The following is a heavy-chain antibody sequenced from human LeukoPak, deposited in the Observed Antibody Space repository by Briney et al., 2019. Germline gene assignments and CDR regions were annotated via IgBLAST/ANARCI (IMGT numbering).Heavy chain of an antibody. J-gene: IGHJ4*02. D-gene: IGHD2-2*01. V-gene: IGHV4-4*07. CDR1: GVSISGYY. CDR2: IYTSGST. Sequence: SETLSLTCTVSGVSISGYYWSWIRQPAGKGLEWIGRIYTSGSTNYNPSLKSRVTMSVDTSKNQFSLKLSSVTAADTAVYYCARGYCSSTSCPWVDYWGQGTLVTVSS. CDR3: ARGYCSSTSCPWVDY.